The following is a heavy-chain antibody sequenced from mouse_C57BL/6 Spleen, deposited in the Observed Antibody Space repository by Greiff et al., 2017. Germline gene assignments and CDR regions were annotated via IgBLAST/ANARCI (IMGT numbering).Heavy chain of an antibody. D-gene: IGHD1-1*01. V-gene: IGHV1-81*01. J-gene: IGHJ4*01. Sequence: VQLQQSGAELARPGASVKLSCKASGYTFTSYGISWVKQRTGQGLEWIGEIYPRSGNTYYNEKFKGKATRTADKSSSTAYMELRSLTSEDSAVYFGAKSITTIVAGSMDYWGQGTSVTVSS. CDR2: IYPRSGNT. CDR1: GYTFTSYG. CDR3: AKSITTIVAGSMDY.